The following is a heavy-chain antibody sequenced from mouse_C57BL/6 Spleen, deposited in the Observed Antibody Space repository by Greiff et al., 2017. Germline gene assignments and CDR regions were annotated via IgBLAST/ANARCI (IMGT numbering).Heavy chain of an antibody. CDR3: ARDRGGQWYFDV. J-gene: IGHJ1*03. CDR1: GFTFSDYY. Sequence: EVQLQESEGGLVQPGSSMKLSCTASGFTFSDYYMAWVRQVPEKGLEWVANINYDGSSTYYLDSLKSRFIISRDNAKNIRYLQMSSLKSEDTATYYCARDRGGQWYFDVWGTGTTVTVSS. V-gene: IGHV5-16*01. D-gene: IGHD3-3*01. CDR2: INYDGSST.